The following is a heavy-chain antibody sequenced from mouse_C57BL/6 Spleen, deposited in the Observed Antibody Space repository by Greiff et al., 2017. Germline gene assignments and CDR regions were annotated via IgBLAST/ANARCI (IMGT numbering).Heavy chain of an antibody. CDR2: LDPSDTYT. CDR1: GYTFTSYW. CDR3: ARPDYYGSSFDY. D-gene: IGHD1-1*01. V-gene: IGHV1-69*01. J-gene: IGHJ2*01. Sequence: QVQLQQPGAELVMPGASVKLSCKASGYTFTSYWMHWVKQRPGQGLEWIGELDPSDTYTNYNQKFKGKSTLTVDKSSSTAYMQLSSLTSEDSAVYYCARPDYYGSSFDYWGQGTTLTVSS.